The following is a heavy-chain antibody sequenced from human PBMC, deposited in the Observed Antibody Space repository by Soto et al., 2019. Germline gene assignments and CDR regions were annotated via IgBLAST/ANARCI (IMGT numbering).Heavy chain of an antibody. Sequence: QVQLVQSGAEVKNHGSSVKVSCKTSGGTFSNDAIIWVRQAPGQGLEWMGGIIPIYGTTHYAQKFQDRVKLTAEESTGTAYMELSSLRSEDTGVYYCAIDGMGTLVGGMDVWGQGTTVTVS. CDR3: AIDGMGTLVGGMDV. CDR1: GGTFSNDA. D-gene: IGHD6-6*01. CDR2: IIPIYGTT. V-gene: IGHV1-69*01. J-gene: IGHJ6*02.